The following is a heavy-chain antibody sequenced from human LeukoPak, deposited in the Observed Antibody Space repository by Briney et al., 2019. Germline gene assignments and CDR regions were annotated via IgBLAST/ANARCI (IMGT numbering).Heavy chain of an antibody. V-gene: IGHV1-69*04. D-gene: IGHD7-27*01. CDR3: ARDWVGVLADYWGHNWFDP. CDR1: GGTFSSYA. CDR2: IIPIFGIA. J-gene: IGHJ5*02. Sequence: ASVKVSCKASGGTFSSYAISWVRQAPGQGLEWMGRIIPIFGIANYAQKFQGRVTITADKFTSTAYMELSSLRSEDTAVYYCARDWVGVLADYWGHNWFDPWGQGTLVTVSS.